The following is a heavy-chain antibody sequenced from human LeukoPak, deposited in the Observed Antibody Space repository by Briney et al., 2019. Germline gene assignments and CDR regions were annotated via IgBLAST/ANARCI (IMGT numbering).Heavy chain of an antibody. D-gene: IGHD3-10*01. Sequence: GGSLRLSCAASGFTFSSYSMNWVRQAPGKGLEWVSSISSSSSYIYYADSVKGRFTISRDNAKNSLYLQMNSLRAEDTAVYYCARANQYYYGSGSYLSYYYYYGMDVWGQGTTVTVSS. V-gene: IGHV3-21*01. J-gene: IGHJ6*02. CDR3: ARANQYYYGSGSYLSYYYYYGMDV. CDR2: ISSSSSYI. CDR1: GFTFSSYS.